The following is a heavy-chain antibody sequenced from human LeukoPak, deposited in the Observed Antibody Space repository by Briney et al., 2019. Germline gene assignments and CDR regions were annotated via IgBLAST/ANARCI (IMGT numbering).Heavy chain of an antibody. D-gene: IGHD3-22*01. CDR1: GGSFSGYY. J-gene: IGHJ4*02. CDR2: VRYSGKT. CDR3: ARHFYDSSGYRREYYFDY. V-gene: IGHV4-34*01. Sequence: SETLSHTCAVYGGSFSGYYWSWIRQPPGKGLEWIGSVRYSGKTYYNPSLKSRVTMSVDTSKSQFSLKLSSVTAADTAMYFCARHFYDSSGYRREYYFDYWGQGTLVTVSS.